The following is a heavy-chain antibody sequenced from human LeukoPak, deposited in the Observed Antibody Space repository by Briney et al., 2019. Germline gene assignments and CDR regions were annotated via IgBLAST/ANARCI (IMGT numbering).Heavy chain of an antibody. J-gene: IGHJ5*02. D-gene: IGHD3-10*01. CDR1: GYTFTSYD. CDR2: INAGNGNT. V-gene: IGHV1-3*01. CDR3: ARPITMVRGVPGSWFDP. Sequence: ASVKVSCKASGYTFTSYDMHWVRQAPGQRLEWMGWINAGNGNTKYSQKFQGRVTITRDTSASTAYMELSSLRSEDTAVYYCARPITMVRGVPGSWFDPWGQGTLVTVSS.